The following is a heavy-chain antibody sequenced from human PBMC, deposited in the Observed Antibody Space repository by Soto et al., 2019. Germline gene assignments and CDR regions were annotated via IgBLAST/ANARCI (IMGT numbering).Heavy chain of an antibody. CDR3: ARGVGSGSYYNQYNWFDP. CDR1: GYTFTSYG. Sequence: ASVKVSCKASGYTFTSYGISWVRQAPGQGLEWMGCFGAEDGETIYAQKFQGRVTMTEDTSTDTAYMELSRLRSDDTAVYYCARGVGSGSYYNQYNWFDPWGQGTLVTVSS. J-gene: IGHJ5*02. CDR2: FGAEDGET. D-gene: IGHD3-10*01. V-gene: IGHV1-18*01.